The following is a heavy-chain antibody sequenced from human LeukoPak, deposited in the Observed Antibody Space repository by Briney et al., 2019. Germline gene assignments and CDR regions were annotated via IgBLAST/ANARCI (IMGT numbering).Heavy chain of an antibody. D-gene: IGHD3-10*01. CDR1: GFTFDDYA. J-gene: IGHJ3*02. V-gene: IGHV3-43D*03. Sequence: GGSLRLSCAASGFTFDDYAVHWVRQAPGKGLEWVSLISWDGGSTYYADSVKGRFTISRDNSKNSLYLQMNSLRAEDTALYYCAGGVRGVFDIWGQGTMVTVSS. CDR2: ISWDGGST. CDR3: AGGVRGVFDI.